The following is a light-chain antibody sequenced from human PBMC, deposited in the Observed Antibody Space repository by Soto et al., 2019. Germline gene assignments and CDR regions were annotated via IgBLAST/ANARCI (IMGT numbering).Light chain of an antibody. V-gene: IGKV1-39*01. CDR1: QSISSY. CDR3: QQSYSTPPWT. J-gene: IGKJ1*01. CDR2: AAS. Sequence: DIEMTQSPSSLYASVGARVTITSRESQSISSYLNWYQQKPGKAPKLLTYAASSLQSGVPSRFSGIGSGTDFTLTISSLQPEDLATYYGQQSYSTPPWTGGQGTKVDIK.